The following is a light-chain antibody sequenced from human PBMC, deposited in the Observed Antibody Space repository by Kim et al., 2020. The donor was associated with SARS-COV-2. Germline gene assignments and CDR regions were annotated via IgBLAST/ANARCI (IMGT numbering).Light chain of an antibody. V-gene: IGKV1-5*03. Sequence: SAAVGDRVTISCRGSQSISGWLAWYQQKPGKAPKLLIYKTSSVESGVPSRFSGSGSGTEFTLTISSLQPDDFATYYCQQYHSMGTFGQGTKVDIK. CDR3: QQYHSMGT. J-gene: IGKJ1*01. CDR2: KTS. CDR1: QSISGW.